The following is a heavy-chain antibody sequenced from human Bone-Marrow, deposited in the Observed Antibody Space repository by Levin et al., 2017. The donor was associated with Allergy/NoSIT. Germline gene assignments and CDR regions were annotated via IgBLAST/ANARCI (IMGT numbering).Heavy chain of an antibody. CDR2: ISYDGSNK. V-gene: IGHV3-30-3*01. CDR1: GFTFSSYA. J-gene: IGHJ4*02. Sequence: GGSLRLSCAASGFTFSSYAMHWVRQAPGKGLEWVAVISYDGSNKYYADSVKGRFTISRDNSKNTLYLQMNSLRAEDTAVYYCARDEGLDYYDSSGYYYRKAPAGYCDSWGQGTLVTVSS. D-gene: IGHD3-22*01. CDR3: ARDEGLDYYDSSGYYYRKAPAGYCDS.